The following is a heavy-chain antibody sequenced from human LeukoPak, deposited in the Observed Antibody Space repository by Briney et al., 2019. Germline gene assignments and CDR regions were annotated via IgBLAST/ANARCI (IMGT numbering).Heavy chain of an antibody. V-gene: IGHV3-7*05. CDR3: AREYYSDSSGSDY. CDR2: INQDGSEK. J-gene: IGHJ4*02. Sequence: GGSLILSCAASGFTFSSYWMSWVRQAPGKGLEWVANINQDGSEKYSVDSVKGRFTISRDNAKNSLYLQMNSLRAEDTAVYYCAREYYSDSSGSDYWGQGTLVTVSS. D-gene: IGHD3-22*01. CDR1: GFTFSSYW.